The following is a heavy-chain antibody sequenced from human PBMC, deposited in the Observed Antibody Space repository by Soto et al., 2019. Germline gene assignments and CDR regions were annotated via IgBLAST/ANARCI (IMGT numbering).Heavy chain of an antibody. Sequence: EVQLLESGGGLVQPGGSLRLSCAASGFTFRSYAMTWVRQAPGKGLEWVSSISDSGGSTYYAGSVKGRFTISRDNSKNTLYLQMNSLRAEDTAVYYCAKGLARADYWGQGTLVTVSS. CDR2: ISDSGGST. J-gene: IGHJ4*02. CDR3: AKGLARADY. CDR1: GFTFRSYA. V-gene: IGHV3-23*01.